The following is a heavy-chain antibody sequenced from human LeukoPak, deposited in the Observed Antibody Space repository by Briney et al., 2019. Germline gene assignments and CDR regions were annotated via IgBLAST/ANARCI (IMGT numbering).Heavy chain of an antibody. J-gene: IGHJ4*02. CDR3: ARHWETSSWYVDY. D-gene: IGHD6-13*01. V-gene: IGHV4-59*08. CDR2: IYYSGST. Sequence: SETLSLSCTVSGGSITHYYWSWIRQPPGKGLEWIGYIYYSGSTNYNPSLNTRVTISVDTSKNQFSLKLSSVTAADTAVYYCARHWETSSWYVDYWGQGTLVTVSS. CDR1: GGSITHYY.